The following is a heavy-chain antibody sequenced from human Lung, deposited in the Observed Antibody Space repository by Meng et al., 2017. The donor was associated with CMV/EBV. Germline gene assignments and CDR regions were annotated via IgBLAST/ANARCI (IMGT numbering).Heavy chain of an antibody. CDR3: ARHAEDYYGSRDFSPYDH. D-gene: IGHD3-22*01. Sequence: SXXVSXKASGGTFSTYVFSWVRQAPGQGLEWLGGITPMFGTTNYAQKFQGRLTITADDSTRTAYMDLSSLTSEDTAVYYCARHAEDYYGSRDFSPYDHWXQGTXVTVSS. CDR1: GGTFSTYV. V-gene: IGHV1-69*13. J-gene: IGHJ5*02. CDR2: ITPMFGTT.